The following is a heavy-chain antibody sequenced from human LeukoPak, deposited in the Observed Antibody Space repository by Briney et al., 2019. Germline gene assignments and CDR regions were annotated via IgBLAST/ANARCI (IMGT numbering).Heavy chain of an antibody. V-gene: IGHV3-30-3*01. Sequence: GGSLRLSCAASGFTFSSYAMHWVRQAPGKGLEWVAVISYDGSNKYYADSVKGRFTISRDNSKNTLYLQMNSLRAEDTAVYYCARDLDSSGYYYVRFDYWGQGTLVTVSS. D-gene: IGHD3-22*01. CDR3: ARDLDSSGYYYVRFDY. CDR2: ISYDGSNK. CDR1: GFTFSSYA. J-gene: IGHJ4*02.